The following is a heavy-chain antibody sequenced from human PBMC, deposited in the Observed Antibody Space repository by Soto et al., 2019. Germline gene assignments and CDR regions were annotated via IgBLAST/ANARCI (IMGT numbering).Heavy chain of an antibody. D-gene: IGHD4-17*01. CDR3: ASSKIGHHDYGDYGYDY. CDR1: GYTFTGCY. Sequence: ASVKVSCKASGYTFTGCYMHCVRQAPGQGLEWMGWINPNSGGTNYAQKFQGWVTMTRDTSISTAYMELSRLRSDDTAVYYCASSKIGHHDYGDYGYDYWGQGTLVTVSS. CDR2: INPNSGGT. V-gene: IGHV1-2*04. J-gene: IGHJ4*02.